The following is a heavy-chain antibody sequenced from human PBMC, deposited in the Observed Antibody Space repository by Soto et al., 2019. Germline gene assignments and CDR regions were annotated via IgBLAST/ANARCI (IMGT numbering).Heavy chain of an antibody. CDR1: GGSISSGGYS. Sequence: SETLSLTCAVSGGSISSGGYSWGWIRQPPGKGLEWIGYIYHSGSTYYNPSLKSRVTISVDRSKNQFSLKLSSVTAADTAVYYCARLPLSRRDLDNWGQGTLVTVS. CDR3: ARLPLSRRDLDN. D-gene: IGHD3-10*01. J-gene: IGHJ4*02. V-gene: IGHV4-30-2*01. CDR2: IYHSGST.